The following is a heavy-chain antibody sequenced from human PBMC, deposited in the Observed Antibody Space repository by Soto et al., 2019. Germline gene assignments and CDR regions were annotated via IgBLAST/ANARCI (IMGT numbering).Heavy chain of an antibody. V-gene: IGHV1-8*02. Sequence: ASVRVSCKASGYTFVDFDISWVRQAAGQGLEWLGWMNPGSGKTGYASKFQGRVGMTRDASTGTSHLELSSLTSDDTAFYYCQRGVTAGVDYWGQGTLVTVSS. CDR1: GYTFVDFD. CDR3: QRGVTAGVDY. CDR2: MNPGSGKT. D-gene: IGHD1-26*01. J-gene: IGHJ4*02.